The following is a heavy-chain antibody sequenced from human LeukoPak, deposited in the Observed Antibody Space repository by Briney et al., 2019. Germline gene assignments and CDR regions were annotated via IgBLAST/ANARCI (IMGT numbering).Heavy chain of an antibody. CDR1: GGSISSGDYY. CDR3: ARHDGYSNYYWFDP. CDR2: IYYSGST. D-gene: IGHD4-11*01. J-gene: IGHJ5*02. Sequence: SQTLSLTCTVSGGSISSGDYYWSWIRQPPGKGLEWIGYIYYSGSTYYNPSLKSRVTISVDTSKNHFSLKLSSVTAADTAVYYCARHDGYSNYYWFDPWGQGTLVTVSS. V-gene: IGHV4-30-4*08.